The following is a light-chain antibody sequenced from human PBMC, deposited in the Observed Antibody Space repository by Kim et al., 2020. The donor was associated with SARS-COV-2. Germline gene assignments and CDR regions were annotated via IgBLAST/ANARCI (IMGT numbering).Light chain of an antibody. CDR1: QGISSY. CDR3: QQYYSYPPWT. J-gene: IGKJ1*01. V-gene: IGKV1-8*01. Sequence: STGDRVSITCRASQGISSYLAWYQQKPGKAPKLLIYAASTLQSGVPSRFSGSGSGTDFTLTISCLQSEDFATYYCQQYYSYPPWTFGQGTKVDIK. CDR2: AAS.